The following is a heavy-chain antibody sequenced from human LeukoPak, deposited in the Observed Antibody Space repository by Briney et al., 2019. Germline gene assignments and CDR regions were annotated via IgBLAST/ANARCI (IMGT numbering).Heavy chain of an antibody. CDR3: AKDGAYGSGSLDY. J-gene: IGHJ4*02. V-gene: IGHV3-30*18. D-gene: IGHD3-10*01. CDR1: GFTFSSYG. Sequence: PGRSLRLSCAASGFTFSSYGMHWVRQAPGKGLEWVAVISYDGSNKYYADSVKGRFTLSRDNSKNTLYLQMNSLRAEDTAVYYCAKDGAYGSGSLDYWGQGTLVTVSS. CDR2: ISYDGSNK.